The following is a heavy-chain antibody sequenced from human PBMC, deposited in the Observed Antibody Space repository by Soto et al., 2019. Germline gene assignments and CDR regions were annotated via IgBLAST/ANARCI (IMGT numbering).Heavy chain of an antibody. CDR1: GGTFSSYA. Sequence: GASVKVSCKASGGTFSSYAISWVRQAPGQGLEWMGGIIPIFGTANYAQKFQGRVTITADESTSTAYMELSSLRSEDTAVYYCARGSITMVRGVTLGGYYYGMHVWGQGTTVTSP. V-gene: IGHV1-69*13. J-gene: IGHJ6*02. D-gene: IGHD3-10*01. CDR3: ARGSITMVRGVTLGGYYYGMHV. CDR2: IIPIFGTA.